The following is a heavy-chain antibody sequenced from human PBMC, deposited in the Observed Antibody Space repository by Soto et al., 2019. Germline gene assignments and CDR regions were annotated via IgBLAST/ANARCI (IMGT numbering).Heavy chain of an antibody. CDR2: IIPIFGTA. V-gene: IGHV1-69*13. CDR3: ARGAYYYDSSGYYGMDV. D-gene: IGHD3-22*01. J-gene: IGHJ6*02. Sequence: SVKVSCKASGGTFSSYAISWVRQAPGQGLEWMGGIIPIFGTANYAQKFQGRVTITADESTSTAYMELSILRSEDTAVYSCARGAYYYDSSGYYGMDVWGQGTTVTVSS. CDR1: GGTFSSYA.